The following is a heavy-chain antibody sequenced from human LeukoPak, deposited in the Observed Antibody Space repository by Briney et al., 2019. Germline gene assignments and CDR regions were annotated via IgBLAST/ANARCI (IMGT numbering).Heavy chain of an antibody. J-gene: IGHJ6*03. CDR1: GFTFDDYA. D-gene: IGHD5-18*01. CDR3: ARGSVQLWLRDTYYYMDV. CDR2: INWNGRIT. V-gene: IGHV3-20*04. Sequence: PGESLRLSCAASGFTFDDYAMNRVRQVPGRGLEWVSGINWNGRITEYADSVKDRFTVSRQNTKNSLYLYMNNLGGEDTALYFCARGSVQLWLRDTYYYMDVWGKGTTVTVSS.